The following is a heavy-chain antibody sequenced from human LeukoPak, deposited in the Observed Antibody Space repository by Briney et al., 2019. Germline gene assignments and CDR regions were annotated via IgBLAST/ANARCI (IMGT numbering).Heavy chain of an antibody. CDR3: ARGGRWELPRPYAFDI. CDR2: ISVYNGHT. V-gene: IGHV1-18*01. Sequence: ASVKVSCKAAAYTFTSYGISWVRQAPGQGLEWMGWISVYNGHTNYAQNLQGRVTMTTDTSTSTAYMELRSLRSDDTAVYYCARGGRWELPRPYAFDIWGQGTMVTVSS. D-gene: IGHD1-26*01. J-gene: IGHJ3*02. CDR1: AYTFTSYG.